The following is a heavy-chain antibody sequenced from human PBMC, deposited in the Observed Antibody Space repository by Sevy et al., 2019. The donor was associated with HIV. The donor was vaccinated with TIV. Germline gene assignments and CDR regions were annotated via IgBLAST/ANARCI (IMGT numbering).Heavy chain of an antibody. CDR1: GYTFTSYG. CDR2: ISAYNGNT. V-gene: IGHV1-18*01. J-gene: IGHJ4*02. D-gene: IGHD2-15*01. Sequence: ASVKVSCKASGYTFTSYGISWVRQAPGQGLEWMGWISAYNGNTNYAQKLQGRVTMTTDTSTSTDYMELRSLRSDDTAVYYCARAGDIVVVVAAGYFDYWGQGTLVTVSS. CDR3: ARAGDIVVVVAAGYFDY.